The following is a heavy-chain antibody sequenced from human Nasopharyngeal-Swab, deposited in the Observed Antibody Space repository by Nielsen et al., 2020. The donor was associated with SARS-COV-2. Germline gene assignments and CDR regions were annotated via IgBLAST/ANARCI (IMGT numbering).Heavy chain of an antibody. J-gene: IGHJ3*02. D-gene: IGHD2-21*02. Sequence: GESLKISCDASGVIFSSYTMNWVRRAQGKGLEWVSSISRSSSDIYYRDSLKGRFTVSRDNTKKSLYLQMDSLRAEDTAVYYCARDGYCGGDCYGAFDIWGQGTMVTVSS. CDR3: ARDGYCGGDCYGAFDI. V-gene: IGHV3-21*01. CDR1: GVIFSSYT. CDR2: ISRSSSDI.